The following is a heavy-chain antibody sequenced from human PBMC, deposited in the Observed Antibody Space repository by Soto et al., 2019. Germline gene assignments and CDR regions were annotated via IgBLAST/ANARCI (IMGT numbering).Heavy chain of an antibody. CDR3: ASLLSGWGYGMDV. J-gene: IGHJ6*02. D-gene: IGHD6-19*01. V-gene: IGHV3-33*01. CDR2: IWYDGSNK. CDR1: GFTFSSYG. Sequence: GGSLRLSCAASGFTFSSYGMHGVRQAPGKGLEWVAVIWYDGSNKYYADSVKGRFTISRDNSKNTLYLQMNSLRAEDTAVYYCASLLSGWGYGMDVWGQGTTVTVSS.